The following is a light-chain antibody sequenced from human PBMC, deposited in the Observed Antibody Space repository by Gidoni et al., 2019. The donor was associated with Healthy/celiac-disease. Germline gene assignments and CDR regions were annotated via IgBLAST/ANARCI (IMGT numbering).Light chain of an antibody. V-gene: IGKV1-5*03. CDR2: KAS. CDR1: QSLSSC. J-gene: IGKJ1*01. CDR3: QQYNSYWT. Sequence: DIQMTQSPSTLSASVGDRVTLTCRASQSLSSCLAWYQQKPGKAPTLLIYKASSVESGGPSRFSGSGSGTEFTLTVSSLQPDDFATYYCQQYNSYWTFGQGTKVEIK.